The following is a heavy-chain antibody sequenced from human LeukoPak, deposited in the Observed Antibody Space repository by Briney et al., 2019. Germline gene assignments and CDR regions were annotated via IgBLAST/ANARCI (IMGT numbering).Heavy chain of an antibody. D-gene: IGHD1-26*01. CDR2: VSGSGGST. Sequence: GGSLRLSCAASGFTFNNYAMSWVRQAPGKGLEWVSGVSGSGGSTYYADSVKGRFTISRDTSKNTLYLQMNSLRAEDTAVYYCAKDLEWELPRTFDYWGQGTLVTVSS. J-gene: IGHJ4*02. CDR1: GFTFNNYA. V-gene: IGHV3-23*01. CDR3: AKDLEWELPRTFDY.